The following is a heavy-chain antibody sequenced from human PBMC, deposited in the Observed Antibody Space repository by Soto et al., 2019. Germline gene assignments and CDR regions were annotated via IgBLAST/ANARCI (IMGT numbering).Heavy chain of an antibody. Sequence: SETLSLTCTVSGGSISSGGYYWSWIRQHPGKGLEWIGYIYYSGSTYYNPSLKSRVTISVDTSKNQFSLKLSSVTAAGTAVYYCARVRSIGYCSGGSCYSYACDIWGQGTMVTVSS. J-gene: IGHJ3*02. CDR3: ARVRSIGYCSGGSCYSYACDI. D-gene: IGHD2-15*01. CDR2: IYYSGST. CDR1: GGSISSGGYY. V-gene: IGHV4-31*03.